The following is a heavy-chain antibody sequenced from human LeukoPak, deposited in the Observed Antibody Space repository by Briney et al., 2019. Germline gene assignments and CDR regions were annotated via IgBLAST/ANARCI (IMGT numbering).Heavy chain of an antibody. D-gene: IGHD3-10*01. Sequence: ASVKVSCKVSGYTLTELSMHWVRQAPGKGLEWMGGFDPEDGETIYAQKFQGRVTKTEDTSTDTAYMELSRLRSEDTAVYYCARVGVLGGLEVNFDYWGQGTLVTVSS. CDR1: GYTLTELS. V-gene: IGHV1-24*01. CDR3: ARVGVLGGLEVNFDY. CDR2: FDPEDGET. J-gene: IGHJ4*02.